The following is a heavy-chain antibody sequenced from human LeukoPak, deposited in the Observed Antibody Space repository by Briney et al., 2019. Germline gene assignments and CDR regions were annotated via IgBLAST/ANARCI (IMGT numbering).Heavy chain of an antibody. D-gene: IGHD3-22*01. J-gene: IGHJ4*02. V-gene: IGHV3-21*05. Sequence: GGSLRLSCAASGFTFSSYSMNWVRQAPGKGLEWVSYVSGSSSYIDYADSVRGRFTISRDNAKNSVYLQMNSLRAEDTAVYYCARGHSSGYYLKYWGQGTLVTVFS. CDR3: ARGHSSGYYLKY. CDR2: VSGSSSYI. CDR1: GFTFSSYS.